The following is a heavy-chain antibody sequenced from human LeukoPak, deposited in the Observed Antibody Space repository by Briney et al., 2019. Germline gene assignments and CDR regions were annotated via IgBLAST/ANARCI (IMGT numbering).Heavy chain of an antibody. Sequence: PSETLSLTCAVSGGPFSGYFRSWIRQSSGNGLEWIGEIHNSGTTNYNPSLNSRVTISEDTSKNQFYLNLSSVTAADTAVYYCARRYYYNLGSFPFDFWGQGTLVTVSS. D-gene: IGHD3-10*01. CDR2: IHNSGTT. CDR3: ARRYYYNLGSFPFDF. CDR1: GGPFSGYF. V-gene: IGHV4-34*01. J-gene: IGHJ4*02.